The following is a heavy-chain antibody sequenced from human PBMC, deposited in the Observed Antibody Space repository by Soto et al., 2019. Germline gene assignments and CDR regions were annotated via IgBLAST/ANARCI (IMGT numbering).Heavy chain of an antibody. V-gene: IGHV2-5*02. CDR2: IYWDGDE. CDR1: GFSLSTSVVG. Sequence: QITLKESGPTLVKPTQTLTLTCTFSGFSLSTSVVGVGWIRQPPGKALEWLALIYWDGDERYSPSLRTRLTITKDSSKSPVVLKMTNMDPVDTVTYYCSHRSSTSGVFDYWGQGTLVTVSS. D-gene: IGHD2-2*01. CDR3: SHRSSTSGVFDY. J-gene: IGHJ4*02.